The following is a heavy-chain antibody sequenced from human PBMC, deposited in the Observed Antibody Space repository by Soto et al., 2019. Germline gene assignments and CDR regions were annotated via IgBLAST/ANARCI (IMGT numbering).Heavy chain of an antibody. D-gene: IGHD3-22*01. V-gene: IGHV1-18*04. Sequence: ASVKVSCKASGYTFTSYGISWVRQAPGQGREWMGWISAYNGNTNYAQKLQGRVTMTTDTSTSTAYMELRSLRSDDTAVYYCARESVEYYYHSSGYYYVLWGQGTLVSVSS. J-gene: IGHJ4*02. CDR3: ARESVEYYYHSSGYYYVL. CDR2: ISAYNGNT. CDR1: GYTFTSYG.